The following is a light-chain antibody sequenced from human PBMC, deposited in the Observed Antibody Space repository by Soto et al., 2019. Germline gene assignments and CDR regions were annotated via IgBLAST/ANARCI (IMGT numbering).Light chain of an antibody. J-gene: IGKJ5*01. CDR1: QSISSY. V-gene: IGKV1-39*01. Sequence: DIQMTQSPSSLSASVGDRVTITCRASQSISSYLNWYQQNPGKAPKLLIYAASSLQSGVPSRFSGSGSGTDFTLTISRLQPEDFATYYCQQSYSTPPAFGQGTRLEIK. CDR3: QQSYSTPPA. CDR2: AAS.